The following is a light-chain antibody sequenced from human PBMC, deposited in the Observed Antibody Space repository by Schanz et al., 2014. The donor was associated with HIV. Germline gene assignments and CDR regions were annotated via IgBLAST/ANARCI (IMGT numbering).Light chain of an antibody. J-gene: IGLJ2*01. CDR3: SSYTSTNTVI. Sequence: QSALTQPASVSGSPGQSISISCTGTSGDVGSYNYVSWYQQHPGKAPKLMIYDVSNRPSGVSNRFSGSKSGTTASLTIAGXXXEDEGDYYCSSYTSTNTVIFAGGTKLTVL. CDR2: DVS. CDR1: SGDVGSYNY. V-gene: IGLV2-14*03.